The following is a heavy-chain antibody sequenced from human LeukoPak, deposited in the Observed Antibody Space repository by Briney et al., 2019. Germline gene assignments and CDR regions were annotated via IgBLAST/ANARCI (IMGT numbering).Heavy chain of an antibody. J-gene: IGHJ4*02. CDR3: ASEHFRPYYYDSGPGSFDY. D-gene: IGHD3-22*01. V-gene: IGHV3-48*03. CDR1: GFTFSSYE. CDR2: ISSSGSTI. Sequence: PGGSLRLSCAASGFTFSSYEVNWVRQAPGKGLEWVSYISSSGSTIYYADSVKGRFTISRDNAKNSLYLQMNSLRAEDTAVYYCASEHFRPYYYDSGPGSFDYWGQGTLVTVSS.